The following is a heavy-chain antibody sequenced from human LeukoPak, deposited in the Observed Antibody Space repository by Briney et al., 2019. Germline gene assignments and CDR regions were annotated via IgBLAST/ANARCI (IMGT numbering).Heavy chain of an antibody. CDR1: GGSISSSSYC. J-gene: IGHJ4*02. CDR3: ARHSGSYLPDY. V-gene: IGHV4-39*01. CDR2: IYYSGST. Sequence: SETLSLTCTVSGGSISSSSYCWGWIRQPPGKGLEWIGSIYYSGSTYYNPSLKSRVTISVDTSKNQFSLKLSSVTAADTAVYYCARHSGSYLPDYWGQGTLVTVSS. D-gene: IGHD1-26*01.